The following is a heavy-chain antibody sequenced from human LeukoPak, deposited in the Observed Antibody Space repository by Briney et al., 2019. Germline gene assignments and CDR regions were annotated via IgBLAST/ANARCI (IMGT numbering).Heavy chain of an antibody. CDR2: ISRSGHTI. V-gene: IGHV3-48*03. J-gene: IGHJ4*02. Sequence: PGGSLRLSCAASGFTFSSYEMNWVRQAPGKGLEWLSYISRSGHTIYYADSVRGRFTISRDNAKNSLYLQMNSLRAEDTAVYYGARDSRSDYGDHGGDYWGQGTLVTVSS. D-gene: IGHD4-17*01. CDR3: ARDSRSDYGDHGGDY. CDR1: GFTFSSYE.